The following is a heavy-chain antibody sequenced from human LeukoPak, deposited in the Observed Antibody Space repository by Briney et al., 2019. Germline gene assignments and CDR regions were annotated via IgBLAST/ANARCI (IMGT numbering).Heavy chain of an antibody. D-gene: IGHD2-15*01. J-gene: IGHJ4*02. V-gene: IGHV3-23*01. CDR1: GFSFSSYV. CDR2: IGGSGGNT. CDR3: AKYCGDSSCYAGFDF. Sequence: PGGSLRLSCAASGFSFSSYVMSWVREAPGKGLEWVSAIGGSGGNTYYADSVKGRFTISRDNSKSTLYLQMNSLRADDTAVYYCAKYCGDSSCYAGFDFWGQGTLVTVSS.